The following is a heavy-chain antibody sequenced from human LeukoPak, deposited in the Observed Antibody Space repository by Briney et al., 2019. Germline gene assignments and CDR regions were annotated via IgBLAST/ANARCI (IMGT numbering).Heavy chain of an antibody. Sequence: ASVKVSCKASGYSFTSYYMHWVRQAPGQGLEWMGIINPSGGSTSYAQKFQGRVTITADKSTSTAYMELSSLRSEDTAVYYCARDPPSGARNDGRLYDYWGQGTLVTVSS. CDR1: GYSFTSYY. J-gene: IGHJ4*02. D-gene: IGHD1-1*01. CDR3: ARDPPSGARNDGRLYDY. CDR2: INPSGGST. V-gene: IGHV1-46*01.